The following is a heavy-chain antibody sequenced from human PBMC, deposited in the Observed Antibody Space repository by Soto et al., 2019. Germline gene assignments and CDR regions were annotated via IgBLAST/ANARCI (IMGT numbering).Heavy chain of an antibody. CDR2: IYYSGST. D-gene: IGHD2-2*01. CDR1: GGSISSYY. Sequence: SETLSLTCTVSGGSISSYYWSWIRQPPGKGLEWIGYIYYSGSTNYNPSLKSRVTISVDTSKNQFSLKLSSVTAADTAVYYCARGAYIVVVPAAMSQGGPHYMDVWGKGTTVTVSS. J-gene: IGHJ6*03. CDR3: ARGAYIVVVPAAMSQGGPHYMDV. V-gene: IGHV4-59*01.